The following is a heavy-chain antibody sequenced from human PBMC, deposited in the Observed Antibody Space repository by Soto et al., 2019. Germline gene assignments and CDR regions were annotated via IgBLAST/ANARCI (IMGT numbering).Heavy chain of an antibody. CDR2: ISSSGSTI. CDR3: ARRPTLQKYSYGLFDY. D-gene: IGHD5-18*01. CDR1: GFTFSDYY. Sequence: GGSLRLSCAASGFTFSDYYMSWIRQAPGKGLEWVSYISSSGSTIYYADSVKGRFTISRDNAKNSLYLQMNSLRAEDTAVYYCARRPTLQKYSYGLFDYWGQGTLVTVYS. J-gene: IGHJ4*02. V-gene: IGHV3-11*01.